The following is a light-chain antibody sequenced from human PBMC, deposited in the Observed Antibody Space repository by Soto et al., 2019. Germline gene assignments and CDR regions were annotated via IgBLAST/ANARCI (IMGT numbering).Light chain of an antibody. Sequence: EIVMTQSPATLSVSPGERVTLSCRASQSIRNNFVWYQQKSGQAPRLLIYDASPRAAGIPVRFSGSGSGTEFTLTISSLQSEDFAVYFCQQFNAWPLTFGPGTKVEI. CDR1: QSIRNN. CDR2: DAS. J-gene: IGKJ3*01. V-gene: IGKV3-15*01. CDR3: QQFNAWPLT.